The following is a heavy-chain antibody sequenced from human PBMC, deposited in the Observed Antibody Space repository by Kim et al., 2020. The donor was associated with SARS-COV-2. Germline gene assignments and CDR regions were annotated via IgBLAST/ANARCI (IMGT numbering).Heavy chain of an antibody. CDR3: ARGSNFMDV. V-gene: IGHV4-59*13. J-gene: IGHJ6*03. CDR2: IYNSGST. CDR1: GGSISSYY. D-gene: IGHD4-4*01. Sequence: SETLSLTCTVSGGSISSYYWNWFRQPPGKGLEWIGYIYNSGSTNYNPSLKSRVNITIDTSKHQFSLRLSSVASADTAVYYCARGSNFMDVWGAGTWVTVSS.